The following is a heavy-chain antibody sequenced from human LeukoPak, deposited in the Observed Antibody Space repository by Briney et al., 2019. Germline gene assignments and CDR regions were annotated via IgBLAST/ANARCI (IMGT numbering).Heavy chain of an antibody. D-gene: IGHD3-9*01. Sequence: ASVKVSCKASGYTFTSYYMHWVRQAPGQGLEWMAIINPSGGSTSCAQKFQGRVTMTRDTSTSTVYMELSSLRSEDTAVYYCARRAADNYDILTGYTSYYMDVWGKGTTVTVSS. CDR3: ARRAADNYDILTGYTSYYMDV. V-gene: IGHV1-46*01. J-gene: IGHJ6*03. CDR2: INPSGGST. CDR1: GYTFTSYY.